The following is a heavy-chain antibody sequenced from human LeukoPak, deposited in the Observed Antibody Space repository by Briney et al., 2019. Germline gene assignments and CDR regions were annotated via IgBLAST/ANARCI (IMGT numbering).Heavy chain of an antibody. J-gene: IGHJ4*02. Sequence: GGSLRLSCAASGFTFSSYAMSWVRQAPGKGLEWVSAISGSGGSTYYADSVKGRFTISRDNPKNTLYLQMNSLRAEDTAVYYCAKDLEGYCSSTSCSDHWGQGTLVTVSS. CDR1: GFTFSSYA. CDR2: ISGSGGST. V-gene: IGHV3-23*01. D-gene: IGHD2-2*01. CDR3: AKDLEGYCSSTSCSDH.